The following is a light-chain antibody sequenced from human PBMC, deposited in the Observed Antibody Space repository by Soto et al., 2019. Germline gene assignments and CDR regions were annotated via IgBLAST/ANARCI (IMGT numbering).Light chain of an antibody. CDR2: SSD. V-gene: IGLV1-44*01. CDR3: AAWDYSLNAWA. CDR1: SSNIGRNT. J-gene: IGLJ3*02. Sequence: QSVLTQPPSASGTPGQRVTISCSGSSSNIGRNTVKWYRQLPGTAPKLLLGSSDQRPSGVPDRFSGSQSGTSASLAISGLQSEDEADYICAAWDYSLNAWAFGGGTKLTVL.